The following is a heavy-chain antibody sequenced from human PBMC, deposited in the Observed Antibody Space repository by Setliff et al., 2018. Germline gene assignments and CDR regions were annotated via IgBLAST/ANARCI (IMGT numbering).Heavy chain of an antibody. D-gene: IGHD2-15*01. CDR3: GRVDAELILGNYIDY. Sequence: ASVKVSCKTSGNTFNSYGYGWVRQAPGQGLEWMGWISAYNGNTKFVQKFQGRVAMTTDTSTSTAFMELRSLRPDDTAFYYCGRVDAELILGNYIDYWGQGTLVTVSS. V-gene: IGHV1-18*01. J-gene: IGHJ4*02. CDR2: ISAYNGNT. CDR1: GNTFNSYG.